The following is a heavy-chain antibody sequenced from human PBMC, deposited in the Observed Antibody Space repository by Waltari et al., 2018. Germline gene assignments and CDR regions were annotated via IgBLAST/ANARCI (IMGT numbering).Heavy chain of an antibody. CDR3: ARAPNYVWGSYPFDY. CDR1: GYTFTGYY. Sequence: QVQLVQSGAEVKKPGASVKVSCKASGYTFTGYYMPWVRQAPGQGLEWMGWINPNSGGTTYSQKFQGRVTKTRDTSISTAYMELSRLRSDDTAVYYCARAPNYVWGSYPFDYWGQGTLVTVSS. J-gene: IGHJ4*02. V-gene: IGHV1-2*02. CDR2: INPNSGGT. D-gene: IGHD3-16*02.